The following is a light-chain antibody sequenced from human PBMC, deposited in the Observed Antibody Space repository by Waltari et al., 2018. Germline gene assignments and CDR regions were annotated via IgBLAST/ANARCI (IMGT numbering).Light chain of an antibody. CDR2: DVS. CDR1: SSDVGGYNY. CDR3: SSYTSSSTWV. J-gene: IGLJ3*02. V-gene: IGLV2-14*01. Sequence: QSALTQPASVSGSPGQSITIFCTGTSSDVGGYNYVSWYQQNPGKAPKLMIYDVSKRPSSVSNRSSGSKSVTPASLTISGLPAEDEADYYCSSYTSSSTWVFGGGTKLTVL.